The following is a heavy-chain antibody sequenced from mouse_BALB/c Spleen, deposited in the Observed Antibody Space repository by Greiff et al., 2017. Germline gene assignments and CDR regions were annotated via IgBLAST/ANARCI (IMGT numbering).Heavy chain of an antibody. CDR2: ISSGSSTI. CDR3: ARSGYYGSRMGYFDV. Sequence: EVQLQESGGGLVQPGGSRKLSCAASGFTFSSFGMHWVRQAPEKGLEWVAYISSGSSTIYYADTVKGRFTISRDNPKNTLFLQMTSLRSEDTAMYYCARSGYYGSRMGYFDVWGAGTTVTVSS. D-gene: IGHD1-1*01. CDR1: GFTFSSFG. J-gene: IGHJ1*01. V-gene: IGHV5-17*02.